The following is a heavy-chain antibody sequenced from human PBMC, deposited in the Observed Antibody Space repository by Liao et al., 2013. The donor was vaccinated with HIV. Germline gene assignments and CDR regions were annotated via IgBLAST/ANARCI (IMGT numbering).Heavy chain of an antibody. V-gene: IGHV4-61*02. D-gene: IGHD6-6*01. CDR1: GGPISIGSHY. CDR3: ARVRSIAARPWYFDL. Sequence: QVQLQESGPGLVRPSQTLSLTCTVSGGPISIGSHYYNWLRQPAGKGPEWIGRIYTSGGANYSPSLKSRLTISVDRSKNQFSLKLRSVTAADTAVYYCARVRSIAARPWYFDLWGRGTLVSVSS. J-gene: IGHJ2*01. CDR2: IYTSGGA.